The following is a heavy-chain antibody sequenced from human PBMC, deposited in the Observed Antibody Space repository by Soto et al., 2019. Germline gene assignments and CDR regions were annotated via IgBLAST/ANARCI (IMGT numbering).Heavy chain of an antibody. Sequence: VGSLRLSCAASGFTFSGYAMSWVRQAPGKGLEWVSVIHGGGNSAYYADSVKGRFTISRDNSKNSVYLQMNSLKTEDTAVYYCVRTIQPGTTTYFDYWGQGTLVTVSS. CDR2: IHGGGNSA. CDR3: VRTIQPGTTTYFDY. V-gene: IGHV3-23*01. J-gene: IGHJ4*02. CDR1: GFTFSGYA. D-gene: IGHD1-1*01.